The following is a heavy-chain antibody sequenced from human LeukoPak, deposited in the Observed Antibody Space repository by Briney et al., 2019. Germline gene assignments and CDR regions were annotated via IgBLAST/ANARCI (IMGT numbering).Heavy chain of an antibody. Sequence: GGSVRLSCAASGFTFSSYGMHWVRQAPGKGLEWVAFIRYDGSNKYYADSVKGRFTISRDNSKNMLYLQMNSLRAEDTAVFYCAKRLNGSGSRPFDIWGQGTRVTVSS. CDR3: AKRLNGSGSRPFDI. D-gene: IGHD3-10*01. CDR2: IRYDGSNK. V-gene: IGHV3-30*02. J-gene: IGHJ3*02. CDR1: GFTFSSYG.